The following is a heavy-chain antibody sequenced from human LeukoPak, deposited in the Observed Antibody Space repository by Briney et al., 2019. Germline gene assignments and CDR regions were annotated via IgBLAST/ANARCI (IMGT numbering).Heavy chain of an antibody. V-gene: IGHV1-2*02. CDR2: INPNSGGT. Sequence: ASVKVSCKASGYTFTGYYIHWVRQAPGQGLEWMGWINPNSGGTNYAQKFQGRVTMTRDTSISTAYMELSRLRSDDTAVYYCARGYGSGSSLGDYWGQGTLVTVSS. CDR3: ARGYGSGSSLGDY. J-gene: IGHJ4*02. D-gene: IGHD3-10*01. CDR1: GYTFTGYY.